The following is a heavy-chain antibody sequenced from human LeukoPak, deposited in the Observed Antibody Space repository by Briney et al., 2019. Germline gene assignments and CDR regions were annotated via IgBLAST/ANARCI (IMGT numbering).Heavy chain of an antibody. CDR3: ARDRRDHYYGSGSYYPSGNWFDP. Sequence: GGSLRLSCAASGFTFSSYSMNWVRQAPGKGLEWVSSISSSSSYIYYADSVKGRFTISRDNAKNSLYLQMNSLRAEDTAVYYCARDRRDHYYGSGSYYPSGNWFDPWGQGTLVTVSS. J-gene: IGHJ5*02. D-gene: IGHD3-10*01. CDR2: ISSSSSYI. V-gene: IGHV3-21*01. CDR1: GFTFSSYS.